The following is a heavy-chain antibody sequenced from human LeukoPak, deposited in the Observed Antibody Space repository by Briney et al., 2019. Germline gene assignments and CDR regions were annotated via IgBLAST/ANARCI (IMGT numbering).Heavy chain of an antibody. Sequence: PGRSLRLSCAASGFTFSSYSMNWVRQAPGKGLEWVSSISSSSDYKYYADSVKGRFTISRDNAKNSLYLQMNSLRAEDTAVYFCARGTIFGLAANDYWGQGTLVTVSS. CDR2: ISSSSDYK. J-gene: IGHJ4*02. CDR3: ARGTIFGLAANDY. V-gene: IGHV3-21*01. D-gene: IGHD3-3*01. CDR1: GFTFSSYS.